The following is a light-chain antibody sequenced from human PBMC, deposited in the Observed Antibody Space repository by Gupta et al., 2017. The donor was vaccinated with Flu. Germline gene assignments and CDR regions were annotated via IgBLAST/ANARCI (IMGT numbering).Light chain of an antibody. CDR1: QSLVYSDGRSY. CDR2: KAF. J-gene: IGKJ1*01. V-gene: IGKV2-30*01. CDR3: MHNTRWPWT. Sequence: DDDTTQCHLFWSVTLGHPAPIPCRSGQSLVYSDGRSYVGWFHQRPGQPPRRLIYKAFNRDSGVPDRISGSGSGTDFTLRISRVEAEDVGVYYCMHNTRWPWTFGQGTKVEIK.